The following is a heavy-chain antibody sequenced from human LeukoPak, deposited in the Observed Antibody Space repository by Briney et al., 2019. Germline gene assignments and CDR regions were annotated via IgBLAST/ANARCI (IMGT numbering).Heavy chain of an antibody. CDR2: ISAYNGNT. CDR3: ARDSSWDGDYGSDYFDY. D-gene: IGHD4-17*01. CDR1: GYSFTGYY. J-gene: IGHJ4*02. Sequence: GASVKVSCKASGYSFTGYYLHWVRQAPGQGLEWMGWISAYNGNTNYAQKLQGRVTMTTDTSTSTAYMELRSLRSDDTAVYYCARDSSWDGDYGSDYFDYWGQGTLVTVSS. V-gene: IGHV1-18*04.